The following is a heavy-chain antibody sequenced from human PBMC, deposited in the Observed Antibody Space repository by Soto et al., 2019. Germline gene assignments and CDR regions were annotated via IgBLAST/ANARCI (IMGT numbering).Heavy chain of an antibody. CDR3: ARDYYDSSGYYPNSYYYGLDV. D-gene: IGHD3-22*01. J-gene: IGHJ6*02. CDR2: ISSSSSYT. V-gene: IGHV3-11*06. CDR1: GLTFSDYY. Sequence: GGSLRLSCAASGLTFSDYYMSWIRQAPGKGLEWVSYISSSSSYTDYADSVKGRFTISRDNAKNSLYLQMNSLRAEDTAVYYCARDYYDSSGYYPNSYYYGLDVWAQGTTVTVSS.